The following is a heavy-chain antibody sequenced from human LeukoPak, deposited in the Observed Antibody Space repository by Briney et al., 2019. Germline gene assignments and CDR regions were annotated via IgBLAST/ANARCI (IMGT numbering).Heavy chain of an antibody. J-gene: IGHJ4*02. V-gene: IGHV4-4*09. CDR2: IFPSGSI. D-gene: IGHD2-21*02. CDR1: GASISSYY. Sequence: SETLSLTCTVSGASISSYYWSWFRRPPGKGLEWIAYIFPSGSINFNPSLKSRVSISVDGSKNNFSLDLSSVTAADTAVYYCARIARHVTYFFDNWGQGTLVTVAS. CDR3: ARIARHVTYFFDN.